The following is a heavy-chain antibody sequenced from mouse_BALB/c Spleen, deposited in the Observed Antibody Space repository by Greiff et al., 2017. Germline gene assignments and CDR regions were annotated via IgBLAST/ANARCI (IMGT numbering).Heavy chain of an antibody. Sequence: QVQLKQSGPGLVQPSQSLSITCTVSGFSLTSYGVHWVRQSPGKGLEWLGVIWSGGSTDYNAAFISRLSISKDNSKSQVFFKMNSLQANDTAIYYCARGDDSDPLYWYFDVWGAGTTVTVSS. D-gene: IGHD6-1*02. CDR3: ARGDDSDPLYWYFDV. J-gene: IGHJ1*01. V-gene: IGHV2-2*02. CDR2: IWSGGST. CDR1: GFSLTSYG.